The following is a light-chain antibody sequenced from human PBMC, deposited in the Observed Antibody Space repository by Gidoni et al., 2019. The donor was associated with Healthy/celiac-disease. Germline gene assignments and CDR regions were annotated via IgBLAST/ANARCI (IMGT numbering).Light chain of an antibody. CDR2: KAS. CDR3: QQYNSYPLT. Sequence: DIQMTQSPSTLSASVGDRVTITCRASQSISSWLAWYQQKPGKAPKLLIYKASSLESGVPSRFSGSGSGTEFTITISSLQPDDFATYYCQQYNSYPLTFGPXTKVDIK. V-gene: IGKV1-5*03. J-gene: IGKJ3*01. CDR1: QSISSW.